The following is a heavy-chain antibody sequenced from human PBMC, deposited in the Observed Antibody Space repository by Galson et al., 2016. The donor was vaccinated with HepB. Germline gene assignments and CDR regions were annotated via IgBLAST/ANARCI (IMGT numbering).Heavy chain of an antibody. CDR2: IHYSGST. D-gene: IGHD4-17*01. Sequence: SETLSLTCTVSRGSIGSYSWTWIRQPPGKGPEWIGFIHYSGSTNYNPSLKSRVTILVDTSKNQFSLKLTSVTAADTAVYFCARERPGYGATYDAFDTWGQGTMVTVSS. J-gene: IGHJ3*02. V-gene: IGHV4-59*01. CDR1: RGSIGSYS. CDR3: ARERPGYGATYDAFDT.